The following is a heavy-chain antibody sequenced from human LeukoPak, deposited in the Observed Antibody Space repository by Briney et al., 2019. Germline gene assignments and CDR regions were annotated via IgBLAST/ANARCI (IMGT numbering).Heavy chain of an antibody. CDR2: IKQDGSEK. CDR1: GFTFSSYW. Sequence: GGSLRLSCAASGFTFSSYWMSWVRQAPGKGREWVANIKQDGSEKYYVDSVKGRFTISRDNAKNSLYLQMNSLRAEDTAVYYCAREGAEKYYDILTGYYLYYYYGMDVWGQGTTVTVSS. CDR3: AREGAEKYYDILTGYYLYYYYGMDV. V-gene: IGHV3-7*01. J-gene: IGHJ6*02. D-gene: IGHD3-9*01.